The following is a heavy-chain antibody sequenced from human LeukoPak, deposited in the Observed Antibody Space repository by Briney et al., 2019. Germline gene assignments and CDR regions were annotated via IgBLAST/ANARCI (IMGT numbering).Heavy chain of an antibody. V-gene: IGHV3-7*01. D-gene: IGHD3-3*01. CDR3: ARAPPAGYDFWSGYYDY. CDR2: INQDGSEK. Sequence: GGSLRLSCATSGFTFSSYWMSWVRQAPGKGLEWVANINQDGSEKYYVDSVKGRFTLSRDNAKNSLYLQMNSLRAEDTAVYYCARAPPAGYDFWSGYYDYWGQGTLATV. CDR1: GFTFSSYW. J-gene: IGHJ4*02.